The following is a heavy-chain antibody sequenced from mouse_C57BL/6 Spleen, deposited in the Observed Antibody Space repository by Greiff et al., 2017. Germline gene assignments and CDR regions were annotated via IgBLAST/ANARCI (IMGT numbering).Heavy chain of an antibody. J-gene: IGHJ3*01. CDR3: AREFAY. CDR2: ISYDGSN. Sequence: EVQLQESGPGLVKPSQSLSLTCSVTGYSITSGYYWNWIRQFPGNKLEWMGYISYDGSNNYNPSLKNRISITRDTSKNQFFLKLNSGTTEDTATYYCAREFAYWGQGTLVTVSA. CDR1: GYSITSGYY. V-gene: IGHV3-6*01.